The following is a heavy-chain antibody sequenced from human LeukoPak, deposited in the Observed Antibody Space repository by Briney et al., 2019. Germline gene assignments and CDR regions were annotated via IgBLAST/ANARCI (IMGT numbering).Heavy chain of an antibody. J-gene: IGHJ4*02. Sequence: SETLSLTCTVSGGSIRSYYWSWIRQPPGKGLECIGNIYYSGSTNYNPSLKSRVNTSVDTSKNQFSLKLRSVTAADTAVYYCARVGNDFWSGRHFDYWGQGTLVTVSS. CDR2: IYYSGST. CDR3: ARVGNDFWSGRHFDY. D-gene: IGHD3-3*01. CDR1: GGSIRSYY. V-gene: IGHV4-59*01.